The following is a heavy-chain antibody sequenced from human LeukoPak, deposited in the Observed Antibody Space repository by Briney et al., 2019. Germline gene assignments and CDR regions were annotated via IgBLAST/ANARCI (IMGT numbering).Heavy chain of an antibody. V-gene: IGHV3-74*01. Sequence: GGPLRLSCAASGFTFSRCWMHWVRQAPGKGLVWVSRINSDGSSTNYADSVKGRFTISRDNAKNTLYLQMDSLRAEDTAVYYCAKDSGFYGSGSYGYWAQGTLVTVSS. CDR2: INSDGSST. CDR3: AKDSGFYGSGSYGY. J-gene: IGHJ4*02. CDR1: GFTFSRCW. D-gene: IGHD3-10*01.